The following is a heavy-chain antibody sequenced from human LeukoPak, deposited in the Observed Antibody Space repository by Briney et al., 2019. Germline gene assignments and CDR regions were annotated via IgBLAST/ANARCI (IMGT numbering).Heavy chain of an antibody. CDR2: ITGSGDST. Sequence: ETLSLTCVVSSGSISSSNWWSWVRQAPGKGLEWVSGITGSGDSTYYADSVKGRSTISRDNAKNSLYLQMNSLRAEDTAVYYCARGAYYYEDWGQGTLVTVSS. CDR3: ARGAYYYED. J-gene: IGHJ4*02. CDR1: SGSISSSN. V-gene: IGHV3-23*01. D-gene: IGHD3-22*01.